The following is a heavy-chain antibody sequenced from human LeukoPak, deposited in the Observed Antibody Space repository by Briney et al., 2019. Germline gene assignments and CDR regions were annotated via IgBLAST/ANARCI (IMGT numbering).Heavy chain of an antibody. CDR2: IYYSGST. Sequence: SETLSLTCTVSGGSISSYYWRWIRQPPGKGLEGIGYIYYSGSTNYNPSLTSRVTISVDTSKNQFSLKLSSVTAADTAVYYCARRAYYYYMDVWGKGTTVTVSS. CDR3: ARRAYYYYMDV. V-gene: IGHV4-59*01. J-gene: IGHJ6*03. CDR1: GGSISSYY.